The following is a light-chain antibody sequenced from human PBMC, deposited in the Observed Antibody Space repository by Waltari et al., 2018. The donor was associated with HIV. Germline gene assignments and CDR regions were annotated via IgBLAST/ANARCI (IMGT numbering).Light chain of an antibody. CDR1: ALANHY. CDR2: KET. CDR3: QSGGSSGSWV. Sequence: SNELTQPPSVSVSPGQTARINCSGDALANHYTYWFQQKPGQAPVLVIYKETERPSGIPERFSGSRSGTTVKLTISGVQAEDEADYYGQSGGSSGSWVFGGGTKLTVL. V-gene: IGLV3-25*03. J-gene: IGLJ3*02.